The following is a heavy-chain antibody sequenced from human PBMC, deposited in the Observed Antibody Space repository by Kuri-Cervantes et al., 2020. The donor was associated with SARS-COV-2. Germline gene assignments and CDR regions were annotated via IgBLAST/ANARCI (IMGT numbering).Heavy chain of an antibody. D-gene: IGHD1-26*01. J-gene: IGHJ3*02. V-gene: IGHV4-38-2*02. Sequence: GSLRLSCTVSGFSISSAYSWGWIRQSPGAGLEWIGNVSHSGSTYYNPSLNSRLTISLDTSKNQFSLKLTSVTAADTAVYYCARVYHQWEDDAFDIWGQGTMVTVSS. CDR1: GFSISSAYS. CDR2: VSHSGST. CDR3: ARVYHQWEDDAFDI.